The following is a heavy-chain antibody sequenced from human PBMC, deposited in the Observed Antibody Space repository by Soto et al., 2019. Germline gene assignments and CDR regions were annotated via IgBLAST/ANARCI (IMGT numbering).Heavy chain of an antibody. V-gene: IGHV3-30-3*01. D-gene: IGHD6-19*01. CDR2: ISYDGSNK. Sequence: QVQLVESGGGVVQPGRSLRLSCAASGFTFSSYAMHWVRQAPGKGLEWVAVISYDGSNKYYADSVKGRFTISRDNSKNTLYLQMNSLRAEDTAVYYCAREVARGGWYGGNDAFDIWGQGTMVTVSS. CDR1: GFTFSSYA. J-gene: IGHJ3*02. CDR3: AREVARGGWYGGNDAFDI.